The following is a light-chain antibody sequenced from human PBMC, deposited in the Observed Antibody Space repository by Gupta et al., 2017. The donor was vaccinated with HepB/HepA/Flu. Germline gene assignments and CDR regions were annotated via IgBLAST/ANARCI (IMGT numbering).Light chain of an antibody. V-gene: IGLV2-14*01. Sequence: QSALTQPASVSGSSGQSITISCTGTSSDVGGYNSVSWYQQHPGKAPKLMIYDVSNRPSGVANRFSGSKSGNTASLTISGLQAEDEADYYCSSYTRSHTVVFGGGTKLTVL. CDR3: SSYTRSHTVV. J-gene: IGLJ3*02. CDR1: SSDVGGYNS. CDR2: DVS.